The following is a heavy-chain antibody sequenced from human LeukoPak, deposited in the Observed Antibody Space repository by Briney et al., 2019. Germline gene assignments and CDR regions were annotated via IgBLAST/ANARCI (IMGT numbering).Heavy chain of an antibody. CDR2: IYYSGST. CDR3: ARQGPEAPSGWAFDY. CDR1: GGSISSYY. J-gene: IGHJ4*02. D-gene: IGHD6-19*01. Sequence: PSETLSLTCTVSGGSISSYYWSWIRQPPGKGLEWIGYIYYSGSTNYNPSLKSRVTISVDTSKNQFSLKLSSVTAADTAVYYCARQGPEAPSGWAFDYWGQGTLVTVSS. V-gene: IGHV4-59*08.